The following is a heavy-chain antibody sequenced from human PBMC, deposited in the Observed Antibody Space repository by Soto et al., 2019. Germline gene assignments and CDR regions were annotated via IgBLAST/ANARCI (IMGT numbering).Heavy chain of an antibody. V-gene: IGHV3-23*01. J-gene: IGHJ4*02. D-gene: IGHD6-13*01. CDR2: ISGSGGST. CDR1: GFTFSNFA. CDR3: AKDQGSSWYEIDY. Sequence: AGGSLRLSCAASGFTFSNFAVTWVRQAPGKGLEWVPTISGSGGSTYYADSVKGRFTISRDNSKNTLYLQMNSLRAEDTAVYYCAKDQGSSWYEIDYWGQGTLVTVSS.